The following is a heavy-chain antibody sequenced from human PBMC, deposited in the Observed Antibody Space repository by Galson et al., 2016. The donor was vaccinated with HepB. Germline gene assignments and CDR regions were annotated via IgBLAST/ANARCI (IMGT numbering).Heavy chain of an antibody. CDR2: IYPVDSDT. V-gene: IGHV5-51*01. CDR1: GYNFANYW. J-gene: IGHJ4*02. CDR3: ARLTMIDGNDY. D-gene: IGHD3-22*01. Sequence: QSGAEVKKPGESLKISCQGFGYNFANYWIAWVRQVPGKGLEWMGVIYPVDSDTRYSPSFRGQVTMSADTSISTAYLQWTSLKASDTAMYYCARLTMIDGNDYWGQGTQVTASS.